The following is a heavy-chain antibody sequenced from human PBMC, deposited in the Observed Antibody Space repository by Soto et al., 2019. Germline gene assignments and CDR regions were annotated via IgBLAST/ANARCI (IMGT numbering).Heavy chain of an antibody. D-gene: IGHD3-22*01. J-gene: IGHJ4*02. V-gene: IGHV3-21*01. CDR1: GFTFSSYS. CDR2: ISSSSSYI. Sequence: EVQLVESGGGLVKPGGSLRLSCAASGFTFSSYSMNWVRQAPGKGLEWVSSISSSSSYIYYADSVKGRFTISRDNAKNSLYLQMNSLSAEDTAVYYCARDGPAYYYDSSPVDYWGQGTLVTVSS. CDR3: ARDGPAYYYDSSPVDY.